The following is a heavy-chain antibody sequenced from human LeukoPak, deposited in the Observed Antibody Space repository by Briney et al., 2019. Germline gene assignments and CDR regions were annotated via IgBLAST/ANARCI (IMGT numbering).Heavy chain of an antibody. CDR3: ARDSGEYYFDY. V-gene: IGHV3-53*01. CDR1: GFTDSSNY. J-gene: IGHJ4*02. Sequence: PGGSLRLSCAVSGFTDSSNYMSWVRQAPGRGLEWVSVIYSGGSTYYVDSVKGRFTISRDNSKNTLYLQMNSLRAEDTAVYYCARDSGEYYFDYWGQGTLVTVSS. CDR2: IYSGGST.